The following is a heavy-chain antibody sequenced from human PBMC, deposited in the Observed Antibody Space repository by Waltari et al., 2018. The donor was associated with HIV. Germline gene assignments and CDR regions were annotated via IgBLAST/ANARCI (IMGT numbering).Heavy chain of an antibody. CDR3: AREGPQLERGNFDY. CDR2: IYYSGST. D-gene: IGHD6-13*01. J-gene: IGHJ4*02. CDR1: GAPLSTYS. V-gene: IGHV4-59*01. Sequence: QVQLQASGPGLVKPSETLSLTCTVSGAPLSTYSWSWIRQPPGKGLEWIGYIYYSGSTNYNPSLKSRVTISVDTSKNQFSLKLSSVTAADTAVYYCAREGPQLERGNFDYWGQGTLVTVSS.